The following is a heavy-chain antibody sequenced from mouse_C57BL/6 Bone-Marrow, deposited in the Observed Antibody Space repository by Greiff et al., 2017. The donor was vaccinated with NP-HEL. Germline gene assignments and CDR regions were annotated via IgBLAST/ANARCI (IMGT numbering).Heavy chain of an antibody. J-gene: IGHJ3*01. CDR3: AINYYGSSLDWFAY. V-gene: IGHV1-4*01. CDR1: GYTFTSYT. D-gene: IGHD1-1*01. CDR2: INPSSGYT. Sequence: QVQLQQSGAELARPGASVKMSCKASGYTFTSYTMHWVKPRPGQGLEWIGYINPSSGYTKYNQKFKDKATLTADKSSSTAYMQLSSLTSEDSAVYYCAINYYGSSLDWFAYWGQGTLVTVSA.